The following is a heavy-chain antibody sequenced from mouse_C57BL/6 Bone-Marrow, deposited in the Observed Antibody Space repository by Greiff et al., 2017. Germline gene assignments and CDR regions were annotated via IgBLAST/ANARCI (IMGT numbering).Heavy chain of an antibody. Sequence: EVQLQQSGPELVKPGASVKIPCKASGYTFTDYNMDWVKQSHGQSLEWIGDINPNNGGTIYNQTFKGKATLTVDKSSSTAYIELRSLTSKDTAVYYCARDFYYYYDSSYWYFDVWGTGTTVTVSS. V-gene: IGHV1-18*01. CDR3: ARDFYYYYDSSYWYFDV. D-gene: IGHD1-1*01. CDR2: INPNNGGT. J-gene: IGHJ1*03. CDR1: GYTFTDYN.